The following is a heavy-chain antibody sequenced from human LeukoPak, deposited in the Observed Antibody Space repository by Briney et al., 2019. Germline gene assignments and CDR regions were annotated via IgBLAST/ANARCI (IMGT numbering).Heavy chain of an antibody. CDR2: ISSSSSYI. D-gene: IGHD5-24*01. J-gene: IGHJ4*02. CDR1: GFTFSSYA. CDR3: VKDDGWVQYAN. Sequence: GGSLRLSCAASGFTFSSYAMHWVRQAPGKGLEWVSSISSSSSYIYYADSVKGRFTISRDNAKNSLYLQMNSLSAEDAAVYYCVKDDGWVQYANWGQGTLVTVSS. V-gene: IGHV3-21*04.